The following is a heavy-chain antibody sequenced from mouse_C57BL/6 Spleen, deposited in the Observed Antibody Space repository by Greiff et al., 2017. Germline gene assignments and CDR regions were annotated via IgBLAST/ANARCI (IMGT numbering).Heavy chain of an antibody. Sequence: EVKLVESGGGLVQPGGSLKLSCAASGFTFSDYGMAWVRQAPRQGPEWVAFISNLAYSIYYAATVTGRFTISRENAKNTLYLEMSTLRSEDTAMYDCASHDGNYVAMDYWGQGTSVTVSS. V-gene: IGHV5-15*04. CDR3: ASHDGNYVAMDY. CDR2: ISNLAYSI. CDR1: GFTFSDYG. J-gene: IGHJ4*01. D-gene: IGHD2-3*01.